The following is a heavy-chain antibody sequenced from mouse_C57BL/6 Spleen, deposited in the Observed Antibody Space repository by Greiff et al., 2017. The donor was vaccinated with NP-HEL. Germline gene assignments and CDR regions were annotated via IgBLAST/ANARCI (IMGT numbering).Heavy chain of an antibody. Sequence: VQGVESGEGLVKPGGSLKLSCAASGFTFSSYAMSWVRQTPEKRLEWVAYISSGGDYIYYADTVKGRFTISRDNARNTLYLQMSSLKSEDTAMYYCTRDGFNGYYGWFAYWGQGTLVTVSA. CDR2: ISSGGDYI. D-gene: IGHD2-3*01. J-gene: IGHJ3*01. CDR1: GFTFSSYA. CDR3: TRDGFNGYYGWFAY. V-gene: IGHV5-9-1*02.